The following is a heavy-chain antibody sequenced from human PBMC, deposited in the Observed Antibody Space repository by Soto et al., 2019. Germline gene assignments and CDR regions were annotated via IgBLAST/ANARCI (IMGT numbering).Heavy chain of an antibody. D-gene: IGHD3-22*01. CDR1: GGTFSSYA. J-gene: IGHJ2*01. Sequence: QVQLVQSGAEVKKPGSSVKVSCKASGGTFSSYAISWVRQAPGQGLEWMGGIIPIFGTANYAQKFQGRVTITADESTXTXYXXLSSLRSEDTAVYYCARTTLYYDRSGPWAYWYFDLWGRGTLVTVSS. V-gene: IGHV1-69*12. CDR2: IIPIFGTA. CDR3: ARTTLYYDRSGPWAYWYFDL.